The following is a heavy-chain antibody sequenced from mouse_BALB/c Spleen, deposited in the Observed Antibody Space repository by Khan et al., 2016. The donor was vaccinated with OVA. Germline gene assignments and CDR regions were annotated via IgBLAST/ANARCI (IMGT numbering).Heavy chain of an antibody. J-gene: IGHJ3*01. D-gene: IGHD3-1*01. CDR3: ARGGSSGPAWFAY. CDR2: IRYDGDS. V-gene: IGHV3-6*02. Sequence: VQLKQSGPGLVKPSQSLSLTCSVTGYSITSGYFWNWIRQFPGNNLEWLGYIRYDGDSNYNPSLKNRISITRDTSQNQFFLKLNSVPPEDTATYYWARGGSSGPAWFAYWGQGTLVTVSA. CDR1: GYSITSGYF.